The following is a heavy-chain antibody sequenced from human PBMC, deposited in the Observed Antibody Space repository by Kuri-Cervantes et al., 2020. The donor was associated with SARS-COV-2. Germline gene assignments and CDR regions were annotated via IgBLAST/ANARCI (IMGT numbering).Heavy chain of an antibody. D-gene: IGHD4-11*01. CDR3: ARGASYSNYEFFDY. CDR2: IHYSGST. V-gene: IGHV4-59*01. J-gene: IGHJ4*02. CDR1: GGSISSYY. Sequence: SETLSLTCTVSGGSISSYYWSWMRQPPGKGLEWIGNIHYSGSTNYNPSLKSRVTISVDTSKNQFSLKLSSVTAADTAVYYCARGASYSNYEFFDYWGQGTLVTVSS.